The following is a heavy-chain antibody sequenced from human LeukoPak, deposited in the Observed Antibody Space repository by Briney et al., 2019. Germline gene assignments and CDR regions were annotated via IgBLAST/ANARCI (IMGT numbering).Heavy chain of an antibody. Sequence: PGGSLRLSCAASGFTFSSYSMNWVRQAPGKGLEWVSSISSSSSYIYYADSVKGRFTISRDNAKNSLYLQMNSLRAEDTAVYYCARKRSDYDFWSGYCDYWGQGTLVTVSS. J-gene: IGHJ4*02. V-gene: IGHV3-21*01. CDR2: ISSSSSYI. CDR3: ARKRSDYDFWSGYCDY. D-gene: IGHD3-3*01. CDR1: GFTFSSYS.